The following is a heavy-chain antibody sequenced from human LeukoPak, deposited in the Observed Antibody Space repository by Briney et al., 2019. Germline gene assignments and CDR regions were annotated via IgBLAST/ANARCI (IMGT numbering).Heavy chain of an antibody. CDR2: IYYSGST. CDR1: GRSISSSSYY. V-gene: IGHV4-39*01. D-gene: IGHD3-22*01. CDR3: ARLHYYDSSGYYSFFDY. J-gene: IGHJ4*02. Sequence: SETLSLTCTVSGRSISSSSYYWGWIRQPPGKGLEWIGSIYYSGSTYYNPSLKSRVTISVDTSKNQFSLKLSSVTAADTAVYYCARLHYYDSSGYYSFFDYWGQGTLVTVSS.